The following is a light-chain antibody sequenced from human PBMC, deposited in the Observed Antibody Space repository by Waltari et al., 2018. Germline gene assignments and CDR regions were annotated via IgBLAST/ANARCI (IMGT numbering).Light chain of an antibody. J-gene: IGKJ1*01. CDR3: HQYNIYPWT. CDR2: EAS. Sequence: DIQMTQSPSTLSASVGDRVTISCRASQIVITYLAWYQHRPGKAPALLIYEASNLESGVPSRFSGSGDGTEFTLTITSLQTDDFGTYFCHQYNIYPWTFGQGTKVEI. CDR1: QIVITY. V-gene: IGKV1-5*03.